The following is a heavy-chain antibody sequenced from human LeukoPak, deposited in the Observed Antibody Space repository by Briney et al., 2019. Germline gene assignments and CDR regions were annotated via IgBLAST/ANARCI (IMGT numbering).Heavy chain of an antibody. D-gene: IGHD4-17*01. V-gene: IGHV3-30*18. CDR1: GFTFSSYG. J-gene: IGHJ4*02. CDR2: ISYDGSNK. Sequence: HPGRSLRLSRAASGFTFSSYGMHWVRQAPGKGLEWVAVISYDGSNKYYADSVKGRFTISRDNSKNTLYLQMNSLRAEDTAVYYCAKEIMTTVTYFDYWGQGTLVTVSS. CDR3: AKEIMTTVTYFDY.